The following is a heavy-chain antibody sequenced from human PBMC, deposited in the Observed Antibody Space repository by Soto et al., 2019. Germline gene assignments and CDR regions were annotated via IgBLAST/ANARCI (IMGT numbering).Heavy chain of an antibody. CDR1: GFTFSNAW. CDR2: IKSKTDGGTT. V-gene: IGHV3-15*07. Sequence: EVQLVESGGGLVKPGGSLRLSCAASGFTFSNAWMNWVRQAPGTGLEWVGRIKSKTDGGTTDYAAPLKGRFTISRDGLKNHLYLQMNSLKNEDTTVVFCPTEEDPDAFGILGPGRTFTLSS. D-gene: IGHD2-15*01. J-gene: IGHJ3*02. CDR3: PTEEDPDAFGI.